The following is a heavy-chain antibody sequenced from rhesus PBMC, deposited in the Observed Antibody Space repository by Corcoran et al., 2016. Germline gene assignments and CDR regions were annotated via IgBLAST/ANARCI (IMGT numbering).Heavy chain of an antibody. J-gene: IGHJ4*01. CDR2: IYGSGSST. CDR1: GGSISSSY. Sequence: QLQLQESGPGLVKPSETLSVTCTVSGGSISSSYWSWIRQAPGKGLEWMGYIYGSGSSTNYNPSLKSRVTLSVDTSKNQLSLKLSSVTTADTAVYYCAIGDTAGTVLNYWGQGVLVTVSS. CDR3: AIGDTAGTVLNY. V-gene: IGHV4-169*02. D-gene: IGHD5-42*01.